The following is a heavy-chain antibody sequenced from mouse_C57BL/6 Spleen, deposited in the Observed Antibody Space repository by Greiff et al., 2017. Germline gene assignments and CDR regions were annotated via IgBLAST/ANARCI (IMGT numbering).Heavy chain of an antibody. J-gene: IGHJ2*01. CDR1: GYTFTDYN. D-gene: IGHD4-1*01. CDR3: ARDPNWDVEDY. V-gene: IGHV1-26*01. CDR2: INPNNGGT. Sequence: VQLQQSGPELVKPGASVKISCKASGYTFTDYNMNWVKQSHGKSLEWIGDINPNNGGTSYNQKFKGKATLTVDKSSSTAYMELRSLTSEDSAVYYCARDPNWDVEDYWGKGTTRTVSS.